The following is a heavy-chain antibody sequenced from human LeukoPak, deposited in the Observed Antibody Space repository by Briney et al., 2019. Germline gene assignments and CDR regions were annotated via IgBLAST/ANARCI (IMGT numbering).Heavy chain of an antibody. CDR1: GFTFSRYG. CDR3: AKLGCSSTSCHIGAGVDFDY. CDR2: IWYDGSNK. V-gene: IGHV3-33*03. D-gene: IGHD2-2*01. J-gene: IGHJ4*02. Sequence: GGSLRLSCAASGFTFSRYGMHWVRQAPGKGLEWVAVIWYDGSNKYYADSVKGRFTISRDNAKKSLYLQMNSLRAEDTAVYYCAKLGCSSTSCHIGAGVDFDYWGQGTLVTVSS.